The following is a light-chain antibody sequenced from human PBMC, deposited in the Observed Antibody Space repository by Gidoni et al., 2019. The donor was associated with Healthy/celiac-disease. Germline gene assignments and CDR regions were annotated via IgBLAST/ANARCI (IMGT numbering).Light chain of an antibody. CDR3: QQRSNWRDT. J-gene: IGKJ5*01. CDR2: DAS. CDR1: QSASSY. Sequence: EIVFTQSPATLPLSPGERATLSCRASQSASSYLAWYQQKPGQAPRLLIYDASNRDPGIPARFSGSGSGTDFTLTISSLEAEDFAVYYCQQRSNWRDTFXQXTRLEIK. V-gene: IGKV3-11*01.